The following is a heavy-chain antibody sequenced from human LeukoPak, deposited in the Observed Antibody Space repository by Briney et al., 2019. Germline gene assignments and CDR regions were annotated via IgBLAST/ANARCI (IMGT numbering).Heavy chain of an antibody. Sequence: GGSLRLSCAASGFTFSSYWMSWVRQAPGKGLEWVANIKQDGSEKYYVDSVKGRFTISRDNAKNSLYLQMNSLRAEDTAVYYCARTGTNRYYYYMDVWGKGTTVTVSS. J-gene: IGHJ6*03. CDR1: GFTFSSYW. D-gene: IGHD1-14*01. V-gene: IGHV3-7*01. CDR3: ARTGTNRYYYYMDV. CDR2: IKQDGSEK.